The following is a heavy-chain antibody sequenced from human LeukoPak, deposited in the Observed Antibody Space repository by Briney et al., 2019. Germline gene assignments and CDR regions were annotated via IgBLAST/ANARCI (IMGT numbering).Heavy chain of an antibody. Sequence: PSETLSLTCTVSGGSISSGGYYWSWIRQHPGKGLEWIGYIYYSGSTYYNPSLKSRVTISVDTSKNQFSLKLSSVTAADTAVYYCAAAAYGSGSYTVDYWGQGTLVTVSS. CDR3: AAAAYGSGSYTVDY. D-gene: IGHD3-10*01. V-gene: IGHV4-31*03. J-gene: IGHJ4*02. CDR1: GGSISSGGYY. CDR2: IYYSGST.